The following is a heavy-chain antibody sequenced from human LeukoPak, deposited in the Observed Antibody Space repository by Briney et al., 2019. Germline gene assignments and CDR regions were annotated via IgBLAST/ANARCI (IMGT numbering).Heavy chain of an antibody. CDR2: IYYGGSS. V-gene: IGHV4-39*07. Sequence: SETLSLTCTVSGGSISSSSYYWGWLRQPPGKELEWIGSIYYGGSSYYNPSLKSRVTISVDTSNNQFSLKVNSVTAADTAVYYCARDSSLDYYFDYWGQGTLVTVSS. CDR1: GGSISSSSYY. CDR3: ARDSSLDYYFDY. D-gene: IGHD6-19*01. J-gene: IGHJ4*02.